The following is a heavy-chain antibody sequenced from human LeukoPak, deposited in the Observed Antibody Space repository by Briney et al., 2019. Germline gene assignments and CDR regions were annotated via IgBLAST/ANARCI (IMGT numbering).Heavy chain of an antibody. Sequence: PGGSLRLSCAASGFTFSSYAMHWVRQAPGKGLEGGAVISYDGSNKYYADSVKGRFTISRDNSKNTLYLQMNSLRAEDTAVYYCARRMGATPSHQADYWGQGTLVTVSS. D-gene: IGHD1-26*01. CDR2: ISYDGSNK. CDR3: ARRMGATPSHQADY. CDR1: GFTFSSYA. V-gene: IGHV3-30-3*01. J-gene: IGHJ4*02.